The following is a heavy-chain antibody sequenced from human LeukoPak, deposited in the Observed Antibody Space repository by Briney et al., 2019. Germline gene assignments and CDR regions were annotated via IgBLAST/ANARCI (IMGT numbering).Heavy chain of an antibody. CDR1: GGSVSSGSYY. J-gene: IGHJ4*02. V-gene: IGHV4-61*01. CDR2: IYYSGST. D-gene: IGHD1-26*01. Sequence: SETLSLTCTVSGGSVSSGSYYWSWIRQPPGKGLEWIGYIYYSGSTNYNPSLKSRVTISVDTSKNQFSLKLSSVTAADTAVYYCAREGASYRIFDNWGQGTLVTVSS. CDR3: AREGASYRIFDN.